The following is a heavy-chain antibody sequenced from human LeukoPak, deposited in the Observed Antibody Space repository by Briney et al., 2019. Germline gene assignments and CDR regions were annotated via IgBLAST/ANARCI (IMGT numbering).Heavy chain of an antibody. J-gene: IGHJ6*03. CDR3: ARGGASGSHWARTYYYYMDV. CDR2: INPSGGST. CDR1: GYTFTSYY. D-gene: IGHD3-10*01. Sequence: ASVKVSCKASGYTFTSYYMHWVRQAPGQGLEWMGIINPSGGSTSYAQKFQGRVTMTRDMSTSTVYMELSSLRSEDTAVYYCARGGASGSHWARTYYYYMDVWGKGTTVTVSS. V-gene: IGHV1-46*01.